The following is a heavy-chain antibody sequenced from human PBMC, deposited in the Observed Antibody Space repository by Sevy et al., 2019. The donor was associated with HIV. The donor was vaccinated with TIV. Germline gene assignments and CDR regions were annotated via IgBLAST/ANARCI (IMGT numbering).Heavy chain of an antibody. J-gene: IGHJ4*02. D-gene: IGHD3-10*01. CDR2: FSGSGGST. CDR1: GFTFRSYA. V-gene: IGHV3-23*01. Sequence: GGSLRLSCEASGFTFRSYAMNWVRQAPGKGLEWVSGFSGSGGSTYYADSVKGRFTISRDNSKNMLYLQMNSLRAEDTAVYYCAKGRGSGSSEPNDYWGQGTLVTVSS. CDR3: AKGRGSGSSEPNDY.